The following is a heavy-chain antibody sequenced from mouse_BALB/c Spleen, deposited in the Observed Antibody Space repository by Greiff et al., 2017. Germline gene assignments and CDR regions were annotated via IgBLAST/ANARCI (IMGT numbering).Heavy chain of an antibody. CDR1: GFTFSSYA. J-gene: IGHJ2*01. CDR3: ARGEDYYYGSYFDY. V-gene: IGHV5-6-5*01. Sequence: EVQGVESGGGLVKPGGSLKLSCAASGFTFSSYAMSWVRQTPEKRLEWVASISSGGSTYYPDSVKGRFTISRDNARNILYLQMSSLRSEDTAMYYCARGEDYYYGSYFDYWGQGTTLTVSS. CDR2: ISSGGST. D-gene: IGHD1-1*01.